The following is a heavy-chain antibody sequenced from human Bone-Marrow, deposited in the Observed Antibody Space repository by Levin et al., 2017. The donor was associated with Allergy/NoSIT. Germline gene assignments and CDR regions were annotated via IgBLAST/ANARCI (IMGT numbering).Heavy chain of an antibody. CDR2: IYWDDDK. J-gene: IGHJ4*02. CDR3: AHRRIWDSFDY. D-gene: IGHD3-16*01. CDR1: GFSLSTRGVG. Sequence: SGPTLVKPTQTLTLTCTFSGFSLSTRGVGVGWIRQPPGKALEWLALIYWDDDKRYSPSLKSRLTITKDTSKNQAVLTMTNMDPVDTATYYCAHRRIWDSFDYWGQGTLVTVSS. V-gene: IGHV2-5*02.